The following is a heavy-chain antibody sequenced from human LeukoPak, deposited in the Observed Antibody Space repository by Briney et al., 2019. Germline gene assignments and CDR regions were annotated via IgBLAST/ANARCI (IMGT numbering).Heavy chain of an antibody. Sequence: GGSLRLSCAASGFTFSSYAMHWVRQAPGKGLEYVSAISSNGGSTYYANSMKGRFTISRDNSKNTLYLQMGSLRAEDMAVYYCARDKTQGYYFYMDVWGKGTTVTVSS. CDR1: GFTFSSYA. V-gene: IGHV3-64*01. J-gene: IGHJ6*03. CDR3: ARDKTQGYYFYMDV. CDR2: ISSNGGST.